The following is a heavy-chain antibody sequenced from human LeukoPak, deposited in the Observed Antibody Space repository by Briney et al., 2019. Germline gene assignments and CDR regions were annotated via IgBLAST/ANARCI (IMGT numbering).Heavy chain of an antibody. CDR3: VRQQTPHGNFDY. CDR1: GFTFSSHA. D-gene: IGHD1-26*01. V-gene: IGHV3-30*14. J-gene: IGHJ4*02. CDR2: VSYDGSIN. Sequence: PGGSLRLSCAASGFTFSSHAMHWVRQAPGKGLEWVAFVSYDGSINSYADFVKGRFTISRENAKNSLSLQMNSLRAEDTAVYYCVRQQTPHGNFDYWGQGTLVTVSS.